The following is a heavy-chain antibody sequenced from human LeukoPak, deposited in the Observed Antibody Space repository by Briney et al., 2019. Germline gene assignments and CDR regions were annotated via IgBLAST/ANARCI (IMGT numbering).Heavy chain of an antibody. D-gene: IGHD3-9*01. CDR1: GGSISSSSYY. CDR3: ARDHSERYFDWPNWFDP. J-gene: IGHJ5*02. Sequence: SETLSLTCTVSGGSISSSSYYWGWIRQPPGKGLEWIGSIYYSGSTYYNPSLKSRVTISVDTSKNQFSLKLSSVTAADTAVYYCARDHSERYFDWPNWFDPWGQGTLVTVSS. V-gene: IGHV4-39*07. CDR2: IYYSGST.